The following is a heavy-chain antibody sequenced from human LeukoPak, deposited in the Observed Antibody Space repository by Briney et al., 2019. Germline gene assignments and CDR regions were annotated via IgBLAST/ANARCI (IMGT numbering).Heavy chain of an antibody. J-gene: IGHJ4*02. D-gene: IGHD6-13*01. CDR1: GVSINSHY. CDR2: IYGSGRT. V-gene: IGHV4-59*08. CDR3: ARHVQYGSPFDY. Sequence: SETLSLTCTVSGVSINSHYLNWIRQPPGKGLEWIGYIYGSGRTNYNPSLKSRVTMSVDTSKSQLSLNLNSLTAADTAVYYCARHVQYGSPFDYWGQGTLVTVSS.